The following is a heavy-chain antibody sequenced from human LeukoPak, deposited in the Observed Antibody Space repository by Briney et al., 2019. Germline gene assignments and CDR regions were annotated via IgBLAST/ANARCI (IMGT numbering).Heavy chain of an antibody. CDR2: IYYSGST. CDR1: GVSVSSGSYC. V-gene: IGHV4-61*01. D-gene: IGHD4-17*01. CDR3: ARRDYALDY. J-gene: IGHJ4*02. Sequence: SETLSLTCTVSGVSVSSGSYCWSWIRQPPGKGLEYIGYIYYSGSTNYNPSLKSRVTISLDTSKNQFSLNLRSVTAADTAVYYCARRDYALDYWGQGTLVTVSS.